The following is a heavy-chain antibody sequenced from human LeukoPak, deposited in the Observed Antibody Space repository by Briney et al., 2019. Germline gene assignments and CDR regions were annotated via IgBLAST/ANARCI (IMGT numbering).Heavy chain of an antibody. V-gene: IGHV3-21*01. CDR3: ARDVRIAAAVNDAFDI. Sequence: GGSLRLSCAASGFTFSSYSMNWVRQAPGKGLEWVSSISSSSSYIYYADSVKGRFTISRDNAKNSLYLQMNSLRAEDTAVYYCARDVRIAAAVNDAFDIWGQGTMVTVSS. CDR2: ISSSSSYI. D-gene: IGHD6-13*01. J-gene: IGHJ3*02. CDR1: GFTFSSYS.